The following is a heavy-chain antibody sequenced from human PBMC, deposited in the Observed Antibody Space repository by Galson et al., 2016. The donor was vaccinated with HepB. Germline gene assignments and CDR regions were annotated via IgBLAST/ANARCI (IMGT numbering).Heavy chain of an antibody. J-gene: IGHJ2*01. V-gene: IGHV3-7*01. CDR3: AREPGGYFDV. CDR1: GFSFNTHR. CDR2: IKQDGSEK. Sequence: SLRLSCAASGFSFNTHRMSWVRQTPGKGLEWVANIKQDGSEKYYVDSTRGRFTISRDNAENSLYLQMNSLRADDTAVFYCAREPGGYFDVWGRGTLVTGSS.